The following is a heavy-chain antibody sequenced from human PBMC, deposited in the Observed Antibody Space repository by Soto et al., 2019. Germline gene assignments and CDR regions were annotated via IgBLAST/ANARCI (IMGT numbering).Heavy chain of an antibody. Sequence: SVKFSWKAPVYTVTGFYLHLVRQVPGQGLEWMGWINPNSGGANYTQKFQGWVTMTRDTSTSTAYMELSRLRSDDTAVYYCATSRARIAVAGETEYYFDYWGRGTLVTVS. J-gene: IGHJ4*02. CDR3: ATSRARIAVAGETEYYFDY. CDR2: INPNSGGA. D-gene: IGHD6-19*01. CDR1: VYTVTGFY. V-gene: IGHV1-2*04.